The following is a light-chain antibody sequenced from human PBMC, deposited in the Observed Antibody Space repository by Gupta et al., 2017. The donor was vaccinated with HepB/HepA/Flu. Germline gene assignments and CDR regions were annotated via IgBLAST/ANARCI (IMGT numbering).Light chain of an antibody. CDR3: QQSYSTPRT. J-gene: IGKJ1*01. CDR1: QNIRTY. V-gene: IGKV1-39*01. Sequence: ENQMTQSPSSLSASVGDRVTITCRASQNIRTYLNWYQQKPAKAPKLLISAASSLQSGVPSRFSGSGSETDFTLTISSLQPEDFATYYCQQSYSTPRTFGQGTKVEIK. CDR2: AAS.